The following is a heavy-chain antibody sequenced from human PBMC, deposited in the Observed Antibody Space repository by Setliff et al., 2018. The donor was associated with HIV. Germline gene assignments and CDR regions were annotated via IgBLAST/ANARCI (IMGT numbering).Heavy chain of an antibody. V-gene: IGHV3-48*01. CDR2: ITSTGINI. Sequence: GGSLRLSCAASGFTFSNYNMNWVRQAPGKGLEWISFITSTGINIYYTDSVKGRLTVSRDNARNSLYLQMDSLRVEDTAVYYCLGESSAAFDIWGQGTMVTVSS. D-gene: IGHD3-10*01. J-gene: IGHJ3*02. CDR1: GFTFSNYN. CDR3: LGESSAAFDI.